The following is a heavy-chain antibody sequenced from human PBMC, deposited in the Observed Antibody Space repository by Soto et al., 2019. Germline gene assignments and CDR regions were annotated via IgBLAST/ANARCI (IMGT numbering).Heavy chain of an antibody. Sequence: QVQLVESGGGVVQPGRSLRLSCAASGFTFSSYAMHWVRQAPGKGLEWVAVISYDVSNKYYADSVKGRFTISRDNSKNTLYLQMNSLRAEDTAVYYCARDYPYCGGDCYSGGADYWGQGTLVTVSS. CDR1: GFTFSSYA. CDR2: ISYDVSNK. D-gene: IGHD2-21*02. V-gene: IGHV3-30-3*01. J-gene: IGHJ4*02. CDR3: ARDYPYCGGDCYSGGADY.